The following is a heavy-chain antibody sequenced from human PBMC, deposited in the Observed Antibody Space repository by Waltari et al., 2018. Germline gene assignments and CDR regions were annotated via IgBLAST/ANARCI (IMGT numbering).Heavy chain of an antibody. CDR2: INHSGST. Sequence: QVQLQQWGAGLLKPSETLSLTCAVYGGSFSGYYWSWIRQPPGKGLEWIGEINHSGSTTYHPSLKSRVTISVDTSKNQFSLKLSSVTAADTAVYYCARLRQESWELLRDYWGQGTLVTVSS. J-gene: IGHJ4*02. CDR3: ARLRQESWELLRDY. D-gene: IGHD1-26*01. CDR1: GGSFSGYY. V-gene: IGHV4-34*01.